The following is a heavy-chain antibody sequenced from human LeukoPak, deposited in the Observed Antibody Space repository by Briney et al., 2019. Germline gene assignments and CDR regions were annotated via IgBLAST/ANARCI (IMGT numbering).Heavy chain of an antibody. J-gene: IGHJ5*02. CDR1: GGSICSGSYY. CDR2: IYTSGST. Sequence: SQTLSLTXTVSGGSICSGSYYWSWIGQPAGKGLEWIGRIYTSGSTNYNPSLKSRVTISVDTSKNQFSLKLSSVTAADTAVYYCARDWEDYYGSGNWFDPWGQGTLVTVSS. CDR3: ARDWEDYYGSGNWFDP. V-gene: IGHV4-61*02. D-gene: IGHD3-10*01.